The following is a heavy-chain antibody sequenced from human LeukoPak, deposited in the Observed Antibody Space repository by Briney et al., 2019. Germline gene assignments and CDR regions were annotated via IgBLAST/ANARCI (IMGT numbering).Heavy chain of an antibody. D-gene: IGHD5-12*01. CDR2: INSDGSST. V-gene: IGHV3-74*01. CDR3: ASGYEAYYYYYGMDV. CDR1: GFTFSSCW. J-gene: IGHJ6*02. Sequence: GGSLRLSCAASGFTFSSCWMHWVRQAPGKGLVWVSRINSDGSSTSYADSVKGRFTISRDNAKNTLYLQMNSLRAEDTAVYYCASGYEAYYYYYGMDVWGQGTTVTVSS.